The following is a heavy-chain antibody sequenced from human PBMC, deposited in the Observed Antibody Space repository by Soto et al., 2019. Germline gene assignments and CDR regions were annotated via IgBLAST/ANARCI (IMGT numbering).Heavy chain of an antibody. CDR1: GFTFSSYS. D-gene: IGHD2-2*01. J-gene: IGHJ4*02. V-gene: IGHV3-48*02. Sequence: GGSLRLSCAASGFTFSSYSMNWVRQAPGKGLEWVSYISSSSSTIYYADSVKGRFTISRDNAKNSRYLQMNSLRDGDTAVYYCARDGWLVVPAANAYFDYWGQGTLVTVSS. CDR3: ARDGWLVVPAANAYFDY. CDR2: ISSSSSTI.